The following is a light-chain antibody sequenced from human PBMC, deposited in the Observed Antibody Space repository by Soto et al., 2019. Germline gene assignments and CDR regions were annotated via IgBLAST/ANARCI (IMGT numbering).Light chain of an antibody. CDR2: GAS. CDR3: QQYGGSPIT. J-gene: IGKJ5*01. CDR1: QSVGSNY. V-gene: IGKV3-20*01. Sequence: EIVLTQSPGTLSLSPGESATLSCRASQSVGSNYLVWYQQKPGQAPRLLMYGASNRATGVPDRFSGSGSGTDFTLTISSVEPADFAVYHCQQYGGSPITFGQGTRLEIK.